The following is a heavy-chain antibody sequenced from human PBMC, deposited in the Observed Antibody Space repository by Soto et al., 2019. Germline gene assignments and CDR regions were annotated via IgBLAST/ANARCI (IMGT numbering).Heavy chain of an antibody. CDR1: GYTFTSYD. CDR3: AREALFRMDV. CDR2: MNPNSGNT. Sequence: QVQLVQSGAEVKKPGASVKVSCKASGYTFTSYDINWVRHATGQGLEWMGWMNPNSGNTAYAQKFRGGVTMTRNISISTAYMELRSLRSEATAVYYCAREALFRMDVWGRGTTVTVSS. J-gene: IGHJ6*02. D-gene: IGHD3-10*02. V-gene: IGHV1-8*01.